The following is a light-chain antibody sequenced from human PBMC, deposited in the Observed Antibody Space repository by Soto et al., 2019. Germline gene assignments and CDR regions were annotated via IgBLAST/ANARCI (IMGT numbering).Light chain of an antibody. J-gene: IGKJ3*01. CDR3: QQYNNWPQFT. V-gene: IGKV3-15*01. Sequence: DIVLTQSPATLSVSLGERVSLSCRASQIISSNLAWYQQKPGQIPRLLIYGASARAAGIPARFSGSGSGTEFTLTISSLQSEDFAVYYCQQYNNWPQFTFGPGPKWMS. CDR1: QIISSN. CDR2: GAS.